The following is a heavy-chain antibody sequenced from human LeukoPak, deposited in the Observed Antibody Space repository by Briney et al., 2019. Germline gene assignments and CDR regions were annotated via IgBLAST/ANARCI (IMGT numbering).Heavy chain of an antibody. CDR1: GFTFGDYA. CDR2: ISGSGGST. J-gene: IGHJ4*02. CDR3: AKDKFGELSVIDY. V-gene: IGHV3-23*01. D-gene: IGHD3-10*01. Sequence: GGSLRLSCTASGFTFGDYAMSWVRQAPGKGLEWVSAISGSGGSTYYADSVKGRFTISRDNSKNTLYLQMNSLRAEDTAVYYCAKDKFGELSVIDYWGQGTLVTVSS.